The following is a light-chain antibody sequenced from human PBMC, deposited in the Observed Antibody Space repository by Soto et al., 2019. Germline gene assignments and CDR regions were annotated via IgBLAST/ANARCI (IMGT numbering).Light chain of an antibody. CDR2: WAS. Sequence: DIVMTQSPDSLAVSLGERATINCKSSQSVLYSSNNKNYLAWYQQKPGQPPKLLIYWASTRESGVPDRFSGSGSGTDFTLTISSLQSEDVAVYYCHQYYTTPFTFGPGTNVDIK. CDR1: QSVLYSSNNKNY. V-gene: IGKV4-1*01. J-gene: IGKJ3*01. CDR3: HQYYTTPFT.